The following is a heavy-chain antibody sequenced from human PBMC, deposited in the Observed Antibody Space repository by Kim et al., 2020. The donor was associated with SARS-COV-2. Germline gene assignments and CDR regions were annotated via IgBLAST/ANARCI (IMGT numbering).Heavy chain of an antibody. CDR1: GFTFSTYW. J-gene: IGHJ4*02. CDR2: ISTDGSTT. Sequence: GGSLRLSCAASGFTFSTYWMHWVRQAPGEGLVWVSRISTDGSTTNYADSVKGRFTVSRDNAKNTLYLQMNSMRVDDTAVYYCASTKTWELPFEHWGQGTLVTVSS. V-gene: IGHV3-74*01. D-gene: IGHD1-26*01. CDR3: ASTKTWELPFEH.